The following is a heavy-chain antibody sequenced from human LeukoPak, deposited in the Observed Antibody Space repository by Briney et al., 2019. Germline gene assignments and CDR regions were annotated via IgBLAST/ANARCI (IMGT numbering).Heavy chain of an antibody. D-gene: IGHD6-25*01. Sequence: GGSLRLSCAASGFTFSSYSMNWVRQAPGKGLEWVSSISSSSSYIYYADSVKGQFTISRDNAKNSLYLQMNSLRAEDTAVYYCAADSSADAFDIWGQGTMVTVSS. V-gene: IGHV3-21*01. J-gene: IGHJ3*02. CDR3: AADSSADAFDI. CDR2: ISSSSSYI. CDR1: GFTFSSYS.